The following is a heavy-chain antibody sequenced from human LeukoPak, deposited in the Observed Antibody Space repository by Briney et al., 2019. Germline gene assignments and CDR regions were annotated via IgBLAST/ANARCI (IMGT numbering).Heavy chain of an antibody. J-gene: IGHJ6*02. D-gene: IGHD2-2*01. CDR1: EFRFSIYD. Sequence: PGGSLRLSCTTSEFRFSIYDLHWVRQAPGKGLEYVSTIGTAGDTYYAGFVRGRFIISRDDAKNWLYLQMNTLRVDDSAVYYCASSLVPANLYYYYGMDVWGQGTTVTVSS. V-gene: IGHV3-13*04. CDR3: ASSLVPANLYYYYGMDV. CDR2: IGTAGDT.